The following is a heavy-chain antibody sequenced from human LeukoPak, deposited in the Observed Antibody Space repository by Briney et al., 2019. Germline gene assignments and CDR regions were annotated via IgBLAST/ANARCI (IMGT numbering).Heavy chain of an antibody. V-gene: IGHV3-23*01. D-gene: IGHD5-12*01. J-gene: IGHJ4*02. CDR1: GFTSSSYA. CDR2: FSDSGGST. CDR3: ARGRYSGTTYYFDY. Sequence: GGSLSLSRAASGFTSSSYAMSCVREAPGKGGEWVSAFSDSGGSTYYADSVKGRFTISRDNSKNTLYLQMNSLRAEDTAMYYCARGRYSGTTYYFDYWGQGTLVTVSS.